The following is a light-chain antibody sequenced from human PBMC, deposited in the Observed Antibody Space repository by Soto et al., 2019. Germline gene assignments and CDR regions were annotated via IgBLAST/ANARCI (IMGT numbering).Light chain of an antibody. V-gene: IGKV3-20*01. CDR2: GAS. CDR1: QSVSSNY. Sequence: EIVLTQSPGTLSLSPGGRATLSCRASQSVSSNYLTWYQQKPGQAPRLLIYGASSRATGIPDRFSGSGSGTDFTLTIYRLEPEDFAVYYCQQSGYSPITFGQGTRLEIK. J-gene: IGKJ5*01. CDR3: QQSGYSPIT.